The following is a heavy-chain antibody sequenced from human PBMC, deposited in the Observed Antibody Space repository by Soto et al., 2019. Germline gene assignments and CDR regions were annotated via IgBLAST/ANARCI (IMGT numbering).Heavy chain of an antibody. V-gene: IGHV4-59*01. CDR1: GGSISSYY. Sequence: SETLSLTCTVSGGSISSYYWSWIRQPPGKGLEWIGYIYYSGSTNYNPSLKSRVTISVDTSKNQFSLKLSSVTAADTAVYYCARGFGIHLALAFDIWGQGTMVTVSS. D-gene: IGHD3-10*01. CDR2: IYYSGST. J-gene: IGHJ3*02. CDR3: ARGFGIHLALAFDI.